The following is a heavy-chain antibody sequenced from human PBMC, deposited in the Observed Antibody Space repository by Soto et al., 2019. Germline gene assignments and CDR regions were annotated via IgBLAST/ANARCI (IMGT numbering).Heavy chain of an antibody. CDR2: IYYSGST. V-gene: IGHV4-39*01. D-gene: IGHD4-17*01. CDR1: GGSITSSSYY. CDR3: GRRYGGTLDY. J-gene: IGHJ4*02. Sequence: SETLSLTCTVSGGSITSSSYYWGWIRQPPGKGLEWIGNIYYSGSTYYNPSLKSRVTISVDTSKHQFSLKLSSVTAADTAVYYCGRRYGGTLDYRGQGTLVTVSS.